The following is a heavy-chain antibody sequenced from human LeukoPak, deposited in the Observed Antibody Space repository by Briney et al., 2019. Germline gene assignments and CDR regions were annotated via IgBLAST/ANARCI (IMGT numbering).Heavy chain of an antibody. CDR1: GYTFTSYG. Sequence: GASVKLSCKASGYTFTSYGISSVRQAPGQGLEWMGWISAYNGNTNYAQKLQGRVTMTTDTSTSTAYMELRSLRSDDTAVYYCARVCSSGYYYYYMDVWGKGTTVTVSS. CDR3: ARVCSSGYYYYYMDV. D-gene: IGHD2-2*01. J-gene: IGHJ6*03. V-gene: IGHV1-18*01. CDR2: ISAYNGNT.